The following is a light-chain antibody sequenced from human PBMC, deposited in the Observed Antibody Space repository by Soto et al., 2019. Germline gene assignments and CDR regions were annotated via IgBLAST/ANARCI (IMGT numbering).Light chain of an antibody. Sequence: QSVLTQPPSVSGSPGQSVTISCTGTSSDVGSYNRVSWYQQPPGTAPKLMIYDVSNRPSGVPDRFSGSKSGNTASLTISGLQAEDEADYYCSSYTSSITYVFGTGTKLTVL. V-gene: IGLV2-18*02. CDR2: DVS. CDR3: SSYTSSITYV. CDR1: SSDVGSYNR. J-gene: IGLJ1*01.